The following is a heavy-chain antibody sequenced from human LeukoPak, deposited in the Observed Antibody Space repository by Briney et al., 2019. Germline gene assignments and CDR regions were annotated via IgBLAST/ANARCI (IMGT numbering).Heavy chain of an antibody. CDR1: GFTFSDHY. J-gene: IGHJ4*02. CDR3: ASDQDGFFDY. Sequence: PGGSLRLSCVASGFTFSDHYMDWVRQAPGKGLEWVAVISYDGSNKYYADSVKGRFTISRDNAKNSLYLQMNSLRAEDTAVYYCASDQDGFFDYWGQGTLVTVSS. V-gene: IGHV3-30-3*01. CDR2: ISYDGSNK. D-gene: IGHD6-25*01.